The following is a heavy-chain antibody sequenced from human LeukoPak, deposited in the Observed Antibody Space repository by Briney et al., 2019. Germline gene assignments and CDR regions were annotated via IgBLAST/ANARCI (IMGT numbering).Heavy chain of an antibody. D-gene: IGHD3-22*01. J-gene: IGHJ4*02. V-gene: IGHV3-7*01. CDR1: GFTFSNYW. CDR2: IKQDGSEK. CDR3: ARDSDGYYDSSGYFDY. Sequence: GGSLRLSCAASGFTFSNYWMSWVRQAPGKGLEWVANIKQDGSEKYYVDSVKGRFTISRDNAKNSLYLQMNSLRAEDTAVYYCARDSDGYYDSSGYFDYWGQGTLVTVSS.